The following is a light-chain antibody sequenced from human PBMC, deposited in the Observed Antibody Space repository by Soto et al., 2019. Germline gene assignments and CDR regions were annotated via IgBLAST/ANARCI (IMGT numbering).Light chain of an antibody. CDR2: KAS. V-gene: IGKV1-5*03. CDR1: QTISSW. Sequence: DIQMTQSPSTLSGSVGDRVTITCRASQTISSWLAWYQQKPGKAPKLLIYKASTLKSGVPSRFSGSGSGTEFTLTISSLQPDDFATYYCQHYNRTFGQGTKVDIK. CDR3: QHYNRT. J-gene: IGKJ1*01.